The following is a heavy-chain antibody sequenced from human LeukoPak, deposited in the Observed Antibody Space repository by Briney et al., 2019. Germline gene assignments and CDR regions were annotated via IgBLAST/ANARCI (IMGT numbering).Heavy chain of an antibody. CDR3: AKGQEYYYYMDV. CDR1: GFTFSSYG. J-gene: IGHJ6*03. Sequence: GGSLRLSCAASGFTFSSYGMLWVRQAPGKGLEWVAVIWYDGSNKYYADSVKGRFTISRDNSKNTLYLQMNSLRAEDTAVYYCAKGQEYYYYMDVWGKGTTVTVSS. CDR2: IWYDGSNK. V-gene: IGHV3-33*06.